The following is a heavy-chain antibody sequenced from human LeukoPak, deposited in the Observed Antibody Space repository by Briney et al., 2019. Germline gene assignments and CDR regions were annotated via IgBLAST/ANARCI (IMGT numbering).Heavy chain of an antibody. CDR3: VRGYSSGYRLDY. CDR2: INGDGSST. D-gene: IGHD3-22*01. J-gene: IGHJ4*02. CDR1: GFTFSSYW. Sequence: GGSLRLSCAASGFTFSSYWMHWVRQEPVKGLLWVSRINGDGSSTDYADSEKSRFTISRDNAKNTVYLQMNSLKAEDTAVYYCVRGYSSGYRLDYWGQGTLVTVSS. V-gene: IGHV3-74*01.